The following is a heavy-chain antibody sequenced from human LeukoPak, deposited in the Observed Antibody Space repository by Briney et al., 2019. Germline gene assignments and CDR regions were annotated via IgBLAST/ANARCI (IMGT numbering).Heavy chain of an antibody. CDR3: ARDKWGSGSPYFDY. V-gene: IGHV1-18*01. Sequence: GASVTVSCKASGYTFTSYGISWVRQAPGQGLEWMGWISAYNGNTNYAQKLQGRVTMTTDTSTSTAYMELRSLRSDDTAVYYCARDKWGSGSPYFDYWGQGTLVTVSS. J-gene: IGHJ4*02. D-gene: IGHD3-10*01. CDR1: GYTFTSYG. CDR2: ISAYNGNT.